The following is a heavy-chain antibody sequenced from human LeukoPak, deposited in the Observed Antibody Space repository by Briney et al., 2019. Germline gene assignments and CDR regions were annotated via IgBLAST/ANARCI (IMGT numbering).Heavy chain of an antibody. D-gene: IGHD6-13*01. J-gene: IGHJ4*02. CDR1: GYTFTSYD. Sequence: GASVKVSCKASGYTFTSYDINWVRQAPGQGLEWMGWINPNSGGTNYAQKFQGRVTMTRDTSISTAYMELSRLRSDDTAVYYCARDVTYSSSWYDYWGQGTLVTVSS. V-gene: IGHV1-2*02. CDR3: ARDVTYSSSWYDY. CDR2: INPNSGGT.